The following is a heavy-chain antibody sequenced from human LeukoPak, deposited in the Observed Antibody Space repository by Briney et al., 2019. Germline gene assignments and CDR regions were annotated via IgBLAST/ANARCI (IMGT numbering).Heavy chain of an antibody. CDR1: GFTFSTYS. J-gene: IGHJ4*02. CDR2: IWYDGSIK. Sequence: GGSLRLSCAASGFTFSTYSMNWVRQAPGKGLEWVAVIWYDGSIKYYADSVKGRFTISKDNSKNTLYLQMNSLRAEDTAVYYCAKADEMNMDYWGQGTLVTVSS. D-gene: IGHD2/OR15-2a*01. CDR3: AKADEMNMDY. V-gene: IGHV3-33*06.